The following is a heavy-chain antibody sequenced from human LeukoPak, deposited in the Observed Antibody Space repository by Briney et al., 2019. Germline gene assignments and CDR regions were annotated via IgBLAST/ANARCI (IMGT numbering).Heavy chain of an antibody. Sequence: PGGSLRLSCAASGFTFSSYGMHWVRQAPGKGLEWVAFIRNDGSNIYYADSVKGRFTISRDNSKNTLYLQMNSLRAEDTAVYYCAKGGSGWFPEYWGQGTLVTVSS. D-gene: IGHD6-19*01. CDR3: AKGGSGWFPEY. V-gene: IGHV3-30*02. CDR1: GFTFSSYG. J-gene: IGHJ4*02. CDR2: IRNDGSNI.